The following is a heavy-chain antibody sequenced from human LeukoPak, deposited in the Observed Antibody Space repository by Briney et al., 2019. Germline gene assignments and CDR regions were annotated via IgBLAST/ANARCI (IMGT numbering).Heavy chain of an antibody. CDR2: IDPSSTYI. CDR1: GFTFSSYS. V-gene: IGHV3-21*01. CDR3: TRGSYGDYEY. Sequence: PGGSLRLSCAASGFTFSSYSMNWVRQAPGKGLEWVSSIDPSSTYIYYADSVKGRFTISRDNAQNSLYLQMNSLRAEDTAVYYCTRGSYGDYEYWGQGTLVTVSS. D-gene: IGHD4-17*01. J-gene: IGHJ4*02.